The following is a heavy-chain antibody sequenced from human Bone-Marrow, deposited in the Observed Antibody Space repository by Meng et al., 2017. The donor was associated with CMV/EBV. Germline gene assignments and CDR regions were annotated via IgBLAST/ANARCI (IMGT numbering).Heavy chain of an antibody. CDR1: GYTFTSYY. D-gene: IGHD4-17*01. CDR3: ASSLGTVSYGMDV. J-gene: IGHJ6*02. Sequence: ASAKVSCKASGYTFTSYYMHWVRQAPGQGLEWMGIINPSGGSTSYAQKFQDRVIITRDRSMSTAYMELSSLRSEDTAMYYCASSLGTVSYGMDVWGQGTTVTV. V-gene: IGHV1-46*01. CDR2: INPSGGST.